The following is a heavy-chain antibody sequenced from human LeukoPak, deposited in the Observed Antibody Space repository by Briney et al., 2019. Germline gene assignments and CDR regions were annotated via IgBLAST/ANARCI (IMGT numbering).Heavy chain of an antibody. CDR2: ISSSTIYT. V-gene: IGHV3-11*05. Sequence: PGESLRLSCAASGFTFSDYYMNWIRQAPGKGLEWVSYISSSTIYTNYADSVKGRFTISRDNAKNSLYLQMNSLRAEDTAVYYCARASGSGSYYANWGQGTLVTVSS. CDR3: ARASGSGSYYAN. D-gene: IGHD3-10*01. J-gene: IGHJ4*02. CDR1: GFTFSDYY.